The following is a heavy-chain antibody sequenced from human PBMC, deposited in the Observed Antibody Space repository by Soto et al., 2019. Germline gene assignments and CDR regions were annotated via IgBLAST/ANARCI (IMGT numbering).Heavy chain of an antibody. J-gene: IGHJ4*02. CDR3: ARVGGVPSSSPGLAY. Sequence: SETLSLTCTFSVGSISDYFLTWIRQPPGKGLEWVGYVFYSASINANPSLKSRVTISVDTSKNQFSLRLTSVTAMDTAVYYCARVGGVPSSSPGLAYWGQGILVTVSS. V-gene: IGHV4-59*12. D-gene: IGHD6-13*01. CDR2: VFYSASI. CDR1: VGSISDYF.